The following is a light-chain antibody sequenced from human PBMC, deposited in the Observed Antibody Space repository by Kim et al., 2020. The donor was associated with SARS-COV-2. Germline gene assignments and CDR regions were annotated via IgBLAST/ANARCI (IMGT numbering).Light chain of an antibody. V-gene: IGKV3-11*01. CDR1: QSVSSY. J-gene: IGKJ3*01. CDR2: DAS. Sequence: LSPGERVSLSCRASQSVSSYLARYQQKPGPTPRLPIYDASNRATGIPARFSGCGSGTDFTLTSSSLEPEDFAVYYCQQRSNWLLTFGPGTKVDIK. CDR3: QQRSNWLLT.